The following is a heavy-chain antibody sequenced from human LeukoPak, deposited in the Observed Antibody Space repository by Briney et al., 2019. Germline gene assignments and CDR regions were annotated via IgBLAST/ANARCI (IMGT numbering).Heavy chain of an antibody. J-gene: IGHJ4*02. CDR3: ARCLQWPLRRCFDY. CDR2: INHSGST. D-gene: IGHD2-15*01. CDR1: GETFSAYY. V-gene: IGHV4-34*01. Sequence: SETLSLTCAVYGETFSAYYWSWIRQPPGKGLEWIGEINHSGSTDYNPSLKSRVTISVDTSKNQFSLKLSSVTAADTAVYYCARCLQWPLRRCFDYWGQGTLVTVSS.